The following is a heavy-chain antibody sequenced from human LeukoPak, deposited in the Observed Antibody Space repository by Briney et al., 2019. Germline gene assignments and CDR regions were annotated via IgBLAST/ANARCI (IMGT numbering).Heavy chain of an antibody. CDR3: AKNWFDP. Sequence: SETLSLTCAVYGGSFSGYYWSWIRQPPGKGLEWIGEVNHSGSTNYNPSLKSRVTISVDTSKNQFSLKLSSVTAADTAVYYCAKNWFDPWGQGTLVTVSS. V-gene: IGHV4-34*01. CDR2: VNHSGST. J-gene: IGHJ5*02. CDR1: GGSFSGYY.